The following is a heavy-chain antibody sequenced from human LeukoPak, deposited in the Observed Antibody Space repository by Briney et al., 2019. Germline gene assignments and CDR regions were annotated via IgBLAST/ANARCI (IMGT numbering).Heavy chain of an antibody. CDR2: ISSPGGNT. J-gene: IGHJ1*01. CDR3: AKTRNGYTTEYLQH. CDR1: GFILSSYA. Sequence: GGSLRLSCTSSGFILSSYAMSWVRQAPGKGLEWVSCISSPGGNTYYADSVKGRFTISRDNSKNLVYLQMNSLRAEDTAVYYCAKTRNGYTTEYLQHWGQGTLVTVSS. V-gene: IGHV3-23*01. D-gene: IGHD5-24*01.